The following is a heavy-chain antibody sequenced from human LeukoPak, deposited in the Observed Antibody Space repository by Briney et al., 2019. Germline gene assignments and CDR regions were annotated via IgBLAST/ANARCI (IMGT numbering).Heavy chain of an antibody. V-gene: IGHV1-2*02. CDR3: AREGDSSGWYRNWFDP. J-gene: IGHJ5*02. D-gene: IGHD6-19*01. Sequence: ASVKVSCKASGYSFTDKYMHWVRQAPGQGLEWMGWINPNSGGTNYAQKFQGRVTITADESTSTAYMELSSLRSEDTAVYYCAREGDSSGWYRNWFDPWGQGTLVTVSS. CDR1: GYSFTDKY. CDR2: INPNSGGT.